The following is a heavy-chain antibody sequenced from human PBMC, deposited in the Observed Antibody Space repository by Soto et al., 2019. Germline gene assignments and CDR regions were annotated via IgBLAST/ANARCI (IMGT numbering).Heavy chain of an antibody. J-gene: IGHJ4*02. CDR3: AKDPQAWSGPYYFDY. V-gene: IGHV3-9*01. CDR1: GFTFDHYA. CDR2: ISWNSGNI. D-gene: IGHD3-3*01. Sequence: PGGSMRLSCAASGFTFDHYAMHWVPEAPGKGPEWVSGISWNSGNIVYADSVKGRFIISRDNAKNSLYLQMNSLRPEDTALYYCAKDPQAWSGPYYFDYWGQGTLVTVSS.